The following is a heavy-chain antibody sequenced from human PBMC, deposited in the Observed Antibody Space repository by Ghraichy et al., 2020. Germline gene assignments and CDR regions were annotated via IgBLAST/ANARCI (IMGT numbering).Heavy chain of an antibody. CDR3: ARSAFYDNYAFDI. CDR2: ITPFNGNT. Sequence: SVKVSCKASGYTFTYRYLHWVRQAPGQALEWMGWITPFNGNTNYAQKFQDRVTITRDRSMSTAYMELSSLRSEDTAMYYCARSAFYDNYAFDIWGQGTMVTVSS. D-gene: IGHD3-22*01. J-gene: IGHJ3*02. CDR1: GYTFTYRY. V-gene: IGHV1-45*02.